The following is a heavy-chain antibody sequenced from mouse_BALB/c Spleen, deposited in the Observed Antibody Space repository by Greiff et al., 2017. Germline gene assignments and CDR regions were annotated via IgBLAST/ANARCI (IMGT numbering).Heavy chain of an antibody. CDR1: GYTFTSYT. V-gene: IGHV1-4*01. D-gene: IGHD1-1*01. CDR2: INPSSGYT. J-gene: IGHJ2*01. CDR3: ARDYGSLYYFDY. Sequence: QVQLKQSGAELARPGASVKMSCKASGYTFTSYTMHWVKQRPGQGLEWIGYINPSSGYTNYNQKFKDKATLTADKSSSTAYMQLSSLTSEDSAVYYCARDYGSLYYFDYWGQGTTLTVSS.